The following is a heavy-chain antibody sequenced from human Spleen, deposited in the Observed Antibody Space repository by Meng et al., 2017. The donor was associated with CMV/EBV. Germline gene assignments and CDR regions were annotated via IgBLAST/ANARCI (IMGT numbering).Heavy chain of an antibody. CDR3: ARDSRVGLGRGYGRYYCDY. CDR2: INPNSGGT. D-gene: IGHD6-25*01. CDR1: GYRFTDYY. J-gene: IGHJ4*02. Sequence: ASVKVSCKASGYRFTDYYIHWVRQVPGQGLEWMGWINPNSGGTDLPQKFQGRVTMARDTSVSTAYMELFRLRSDDTAVYFCARDSRVGLGRGYGRYYCDYWGQGTQVTVSS. V-gene: IGHV1-2*02.